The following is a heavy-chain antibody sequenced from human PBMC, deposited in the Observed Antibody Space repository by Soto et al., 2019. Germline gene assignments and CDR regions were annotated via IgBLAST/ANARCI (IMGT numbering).Heavy chain of an antibody. CDR3: ARALTYYYDIDY. CDR2: INSDGSRT. CDR1: GFTFSSYW. D-gene: IGHD3-22*01. J-gene: IGHJ4*02. V-gene: IGHV3-74*01. Sequence: PGGSLRLSCAASGFTFSSYWMHWVRQAPGKGLVWVSRINSDGSRTTYADSVKGRFTNSRDNAKNMLHLQMNSLRAEDTAVYYCARALTYYYDIDYWGQGTLVTVSS.